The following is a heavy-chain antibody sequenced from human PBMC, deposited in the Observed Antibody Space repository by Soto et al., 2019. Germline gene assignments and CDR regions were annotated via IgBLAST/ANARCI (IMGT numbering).Heavy chain of an antibody. J-gene: IGHJ6*03. D-gene: IGHD3-16*01. V-gene: IGHV3-48*01. CDR3: ARVTWYYYMDV. CDR2: ISSSSSTI. Sequence: GGSLRLSCAASGFTFSSYSMNWVRQAPGKGLEWVSYISSSSSTIYYADSVKGRFTISRDNAKNSLYLQMNSLRAEDTAVYYCARVTWYYYMDVWGKGTTVTVSS. CDR1: GFTFSSYS.